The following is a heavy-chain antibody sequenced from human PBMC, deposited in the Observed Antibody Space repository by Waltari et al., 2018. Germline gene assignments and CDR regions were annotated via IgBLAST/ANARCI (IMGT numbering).Heavy chain of an antibody. CDR2: IYPVDSDT. J-gene: IGHJ4*02. Sequence: EVQVVQSGAEVKKPGESLKISCEGSGYSFTTTWIGWVRQMPGKGLEWMGIIYPVDSDTRYSPSFQGQVTISADKSINTAYLQWSTLKASDTAMYYCVVGSSFDYWGQGTLVTVSS. CDR3: VVGSSFDY. V-gene: IGHV5-51*01. D-gene: IGHD3-10*01. CDR1: GYSFTTTW.